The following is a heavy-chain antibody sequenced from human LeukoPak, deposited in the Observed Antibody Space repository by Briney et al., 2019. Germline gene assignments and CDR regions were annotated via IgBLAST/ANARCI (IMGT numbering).Heavy chain of an antibody. D-gene: IGHD2-8*01. CDR1: GGSISSGGYY. CDR2: MYHSGTT. CDR3: ARSMGGALWYFDY. J-gene: IGHJ4*02. Sequence: PSETLSLTCTVSGGSISSGGYYWSWIRQPPGKGLEWIGSMYHSGTTYYNPSLKSRVTILLDTSKNQVSLKLSSVTAADTAAYYCARSMGGALWYFDYWGQGSLVTVSP. V-gene: IGHV4-39*07.